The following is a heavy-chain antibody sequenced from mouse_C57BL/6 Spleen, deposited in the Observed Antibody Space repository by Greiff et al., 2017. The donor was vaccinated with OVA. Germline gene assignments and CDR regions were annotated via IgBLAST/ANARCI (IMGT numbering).Heavy chain of an antibody. D-gene: IGHD1-1*01. CDR2: IDPSDSET. J-gene: IGHJ1*03. Sequence: VQLQQPGAELVRPGSSVKLSCKASGYTFPSYWMHWVKQRPIQGLEWIGNIDPSDSETHYNQKFKDKATLTVDKSSSTAYMQLSSLTSEDSAVYYCARSITTVVARYFDVWGTGTTVTVSS. CDR3: ARSITTVVARYFDV. V-gene: IGHV1-52*01. CDR1: GYTFPSYW.